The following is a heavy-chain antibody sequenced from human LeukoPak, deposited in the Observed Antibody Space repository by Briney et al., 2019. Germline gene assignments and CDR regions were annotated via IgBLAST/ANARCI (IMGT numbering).Heavy chain of an antibody. CDR2: IYYSGST. CDR1: GGSISSSSYY. J-gene: IGHJ5*02. D-gene: IGHD3-10*01. CDR3: ARDALWFGELWS. Sequence: PSETLSLTCTVSGGSISSSSYYWGWIRQPPGKGLEWIGSIYYSGSTYYNPSLKSRVTISVDTSKNQFSLKLSSVTAADTAVYYCARDALWFGELWSWGQGTLVTVSS. V-gene: IGHV4-39*07.